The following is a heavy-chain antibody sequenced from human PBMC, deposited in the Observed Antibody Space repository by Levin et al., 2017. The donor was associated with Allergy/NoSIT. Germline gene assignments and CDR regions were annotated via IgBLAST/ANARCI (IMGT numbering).Heavy chain of an antibody. V-gene: IGHV3-30*18. J-gene: IGHJ3*02. Sequence: GESLKISCAASGFTFSSYGMHWVRQAPGKGLEWVAVISYDGSNKYYADSVKGRFTISRDNSKNTLYLQMNSLRAEDTAVYYCANSKEASVYYDILTGYPPDDAFDIWGQGTMVTVSS. CDR2: ISYDGSNK. CDR3: ANSKEASVYYDILTGYPPDDAFDI. CDR1: GFTFSSYG. D-gene: IGHD3-9*01.